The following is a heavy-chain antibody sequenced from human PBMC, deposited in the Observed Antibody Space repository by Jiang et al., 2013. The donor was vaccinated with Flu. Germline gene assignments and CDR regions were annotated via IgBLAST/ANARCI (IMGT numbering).Heavy chain of an antibody. V-gene: IGHV6-1*01. CDR2: TYYRSKWYY. D-gene: IGHD2/OR15-2a*01. CDR3: ARDPPGISSTLDI. J-gene: IGHJ3*02. CDR1: GDSVSSNSAA. Sequence: QTLSLTCAISGDSVSSNSAAWNWIRQSPSRGLEWLGRTYYRSKWYYNYAESVKSRITINPDTSKNQFSLQLNSVTPEDTAVYYCARDPPGISSTLDIWGQGTRVTVSS.